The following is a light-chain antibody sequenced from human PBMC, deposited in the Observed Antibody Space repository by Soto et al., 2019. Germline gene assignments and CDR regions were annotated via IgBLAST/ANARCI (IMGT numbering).Light chain of an antibody. CDR2: DNN. V-gene: IGLV1-51*01. Sequence: QAVVTQPPSVSAAPGQRVTISCSGSSSNIGENYVSWYQQVPGTAPKLLIYDNNKRPSGIPDRFSGSKSGTSATLGITGLQTGDEADYYCGTWDSSLSAFVFGTGTKLTVL. J-gene: IGLJ1*01. CDR3: GTWDSSLSAFV. CDR1: SSNIGENY.